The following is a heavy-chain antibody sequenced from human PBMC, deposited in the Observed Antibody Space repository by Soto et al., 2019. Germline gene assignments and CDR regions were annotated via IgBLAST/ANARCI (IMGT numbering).Heavy chain of an antibody. CDR3: ARDKLGGSGSQYIYYFDY. J-gene: IGHJ4*02. CDR1: GFTFSSYS. Sequence: EVQLVESGGGLVKPGGSLRLSCAASGFTFSSYSMNWVRQAPGKGLEWVSSISSSSSYIYYADSVKGRFTISRDNAKNSLYLQMNSLGAEDTAVYYCARDKLGGSGSQYIYYFDYWGQGTLVTVSS. V-gene: IGHV3-21*01. D-gene: IGHD3-10*01. CDR2: ISSSSSYI.